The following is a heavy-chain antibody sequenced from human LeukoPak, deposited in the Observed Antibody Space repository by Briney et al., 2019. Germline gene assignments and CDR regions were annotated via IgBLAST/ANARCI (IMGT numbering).Heavy chain of an antibody. D-gene: IGHD1-26*01. J-gene: IGHJ4*02. V-gene: IGHV3-48*04. Sequence: PGGSLRLSSAVSGFTFSSYSMNWVRQAPGKGLEWVSYISSSSSIYHADSVKGRFTISRDNAKNSVYLQMNSLRAEDTAVYYCARDDVGYFDYWGQGTLVTVSS. CDR2: ISSSSSI. CDR1: GFTFSSYS. CDR3: ARDDVGYFDY.